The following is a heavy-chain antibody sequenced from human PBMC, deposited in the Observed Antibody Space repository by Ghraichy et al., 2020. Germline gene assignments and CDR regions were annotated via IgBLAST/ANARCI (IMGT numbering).Heavy chain of an antibody. CDR1: GGSISSSSYY. D-gene: IGHD3-3*01. J-gene: IGHJ3*02. CDR2: IYYSGST. Sequence: SETLSLTCTVSGGSISSSSYYWGWIRQPPGKGLEWIGSIYYSGSTYYNPSLKSRVTISVDTSKNQFSLKLSSVTAADTAVYYCARDRFGSGYYIRAFDIWGQGTMVTVSS. V-gene: IGHV4-39*02. CDR3: ARDRFGSGYYIRAFDI.